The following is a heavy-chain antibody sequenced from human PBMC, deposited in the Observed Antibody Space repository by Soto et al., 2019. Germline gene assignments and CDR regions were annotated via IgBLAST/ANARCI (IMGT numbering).Heavy chain of an antibody. J-gene: IGHJ4*02. D-gene: IGHD1-26*01. CDR1: GFTFSSYA. Sequence: EVQLLESGGGLVQPGGSLRLSCAASGFTFSSYAMRWVRQAPGKGLEWVSAISGSGDSTYYADSVKGRFTISRDNSKNTVYLQMNSLRGEDTAVYYCASRGSGSDYDYWGQGTLVTVSS. V-gene: IGHV3-23*01. CDR2: ISGSGDST. CDR3: ASRGSGSDYDY.